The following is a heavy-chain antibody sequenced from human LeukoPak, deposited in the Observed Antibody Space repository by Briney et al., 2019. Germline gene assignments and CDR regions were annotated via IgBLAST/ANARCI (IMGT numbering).Heavy chain of an antibody. Sequence: GGSLRLSCAASGFTFSSYWMHWVRQAPGKGLEWVSSISSSSSYIYYADSVKGRFTISRDNSKNTLYLQMNSLTSADTAVYYCAKVKTDILIPDSWGQGTLVTVSS. V-gene: IGHV3-21*01. J-gene: IGHJ4*02. CDR1: GFTFSSYW. CDR3: AKVKTDILIPDS. CDR2: ISSSSSYI. D-gene: IGHD2-21*02.